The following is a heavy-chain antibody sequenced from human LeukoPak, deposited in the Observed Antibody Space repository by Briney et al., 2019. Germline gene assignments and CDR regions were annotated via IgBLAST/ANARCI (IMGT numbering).Heavy chain of an antibody. CDR2: IYHSEST. CDR3: GRLMAGLD. D-gene: IGHD6-19*01. CDR1: GGSISSNNW. J-gene: IGHJ4*02. Sequence: SETLSLTCAVSGGSISSNNWWSWVRQSPGKGLEWIGDIYHSESTNYSPSLKSRVTISVDKSKNQFFLKLNSVTAADTAVYYCGRLMAGLDWGQGTLVTVSS. V-gene: IGHV4-4*02.